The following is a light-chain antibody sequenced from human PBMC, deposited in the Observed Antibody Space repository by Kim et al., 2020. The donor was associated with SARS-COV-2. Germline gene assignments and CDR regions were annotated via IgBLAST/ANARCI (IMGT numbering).Light chain of an antibody. CDR1: QAISPY. CDR2: LAS. Sequence: DIQMTQFPSNLSASVGDRVTISCRASQAISPYVAWYQQKPGKAPKLLIYLASILESGVPARFSGSGSETEFTLTISSLQPDDFATYYCHQYNAYARTFGQGTKVEI. V-gene: IGKV1-5*03. J-gene: IGKJ1*01. CDR3: HQYNAYART.